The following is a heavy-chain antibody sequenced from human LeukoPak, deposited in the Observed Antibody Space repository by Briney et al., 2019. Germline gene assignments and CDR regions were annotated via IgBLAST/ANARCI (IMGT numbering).Heavy chain of an antibody. J-gene: IGHJ3*02. CDR2: ISYSGST. CDR3: ARASTDYDILTGYDIDAFDI. Sequence: SETLSLTCTVSGGSISNYYWSWIRQPPGKGLEWIGYISYSGSTNYNPSLKSRVTISLDTSKNQFSLKLSSVTAADTAVYYCARASTDYDILTGYDIDAFDIWGQGTMVTVSS. D-gene: IGHD3-9*01. CDR1: GGSISNYY. V-gene: IGHV4-59*01.